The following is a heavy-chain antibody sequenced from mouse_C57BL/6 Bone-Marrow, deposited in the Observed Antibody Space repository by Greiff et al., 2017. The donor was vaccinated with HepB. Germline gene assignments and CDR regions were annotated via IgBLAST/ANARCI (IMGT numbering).Heavy chain of an antibody. Sequence: QVHVKQSGAELARPGASVKMSCKASGYTFTSYTMHWVKQRPGQGLEWIGYINPSSGYTKYNQKFKDKATLTADKSSSTAYMQLSSLTSEDSAVYYCARPSTVVEDWYFDVWGTGTTVTVSS. CDR2: INPSSGYT. D-gene: IGHD1-1*01. CDR1: GYTFTSYT. J-gene: IGHJ1*03. CDR3: ARPSTVVEDWYFDV. V-gene: IGHV1-4*01.